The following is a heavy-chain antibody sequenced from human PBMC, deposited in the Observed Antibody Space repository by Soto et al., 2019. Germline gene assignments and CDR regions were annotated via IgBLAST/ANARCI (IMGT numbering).Heavy chain of an antibody. CDR2: ISGSGGST. V-gene: IGHV3-23*01. J-gene: IGHJ6*02. CDR3: AVRAVWFGDTDV. CDR1: AFTFSSYA. Sequence: LXLSCAASAFTFSSYAMRWVRQAPGKGLEWVSAISGSGGSTYYADSVKGRFTISRDNSKNTLYLQMNSLRAEDTAVYYCAVRAVWFGDTDVWGQGTTVTVSS. D-gene: IGHD3-10*01.